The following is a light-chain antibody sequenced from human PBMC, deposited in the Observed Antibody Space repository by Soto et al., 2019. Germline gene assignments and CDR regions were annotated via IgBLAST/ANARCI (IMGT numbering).Light chain of an antibody. Sequence: QSVLTQPPSVSGAPGQRVTISCTGGSSNIGAGYDVHWYQQLPGTAPKLLIYGNSNRPSGVPDRFSGSRSGTSASLAITGLQTEDEADYYCLSYATSLRSVVFGGGTKLTVL. CDR2: GNS. J-gene: IGLJ2*01. CDR3: LSYATSLRSVV. V-gene: IGLV1-40*01. CDR1: SSNIGAGYD.